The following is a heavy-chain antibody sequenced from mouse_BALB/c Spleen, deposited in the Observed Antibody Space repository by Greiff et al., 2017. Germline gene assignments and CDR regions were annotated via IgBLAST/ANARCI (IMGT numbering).Heavy chain of an antibody. D-gene: IGHD2-2*01. CDR3: ARYGYDGLAY. CDR1: GFSFTGYG. V-gene: IGHV2-6-7*01. CDR2: IWGDGST. Sequence: QVQLKESGPGLVAPSQSLSITCTVSGFSFTGYGVNWVRQPPGKGLEWLGMIWGDGSTDYNSALKSRLSISKDNSKSQVFLKMNSLQTDDTARYYCARYGYDGLAYWGQGTLVTVSA. J-gene: IGHJ3*01.